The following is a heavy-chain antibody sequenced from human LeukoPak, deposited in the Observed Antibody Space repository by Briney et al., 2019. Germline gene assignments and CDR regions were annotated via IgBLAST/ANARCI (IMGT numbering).Heavy chain of an antibody. CDR2: IIPIFGTA. Sequence: SVKVSCKASGGTFISYAISWVRQAPGQGLEWMGGIIPIFGTANYAQKFQGRVTITADESTSTAYMELSSLRSEDTAVYYCARVGYSSGWEYYYYGMDVWGQGTTVAVSS. CDR3: ARVGYSSGWEYYYYGMDV. J-gene: IGHJ6*02. CDR1: GGTFISYA. V-gene: IGHV1-69*01. D-gene: IGHD6-19*01.